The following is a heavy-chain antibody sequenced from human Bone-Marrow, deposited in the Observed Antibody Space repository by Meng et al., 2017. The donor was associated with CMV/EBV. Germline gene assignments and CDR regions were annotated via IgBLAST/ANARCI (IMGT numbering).Heavy chain of an antibody. CDR3: ARDEGEGYNSTPYY. V-gene: IGHV1-2*02. Sequence: ASVKVSCKASGYTFTSYYIHWVRQAPGQGIEWMGWISPNRGGTNYAQRFQGRVTMTRDTSISTAYMELSELIPYDTAVYYCARDEGEGYNSTPYYWGQGTLVTVSS. J-gene: IGHJ4*02. CDR2: ISPNRGGT. CDR1: GYTFTSYY. D-gene: IGHD5-24*01.